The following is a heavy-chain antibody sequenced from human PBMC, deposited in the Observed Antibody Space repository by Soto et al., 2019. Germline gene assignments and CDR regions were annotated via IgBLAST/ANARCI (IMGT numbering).Heavy chain of an antibody. CDR2: VHYSGST. D-gene: IGHD3-10*01. CDR1: GFSISNSIYY. J-gene: IGHJ4*02. V-gene: IGHV4-39*01. Sequence: SETLSLTCIFSGFSISNSIYYLGWIRQPPGKGLEWIGSVHYSGSTYYNPSLKSRVTIAVDTSKNQFSLKLSSVTAADTAVYYCVPRSGSHKGYFDYWGQGSLVTVSS. CDR3: VPRSGSHKGYFDY.